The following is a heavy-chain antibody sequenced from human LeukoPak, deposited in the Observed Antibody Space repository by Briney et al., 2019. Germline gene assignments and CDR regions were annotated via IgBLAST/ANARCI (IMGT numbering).Heavy chain of an antibody. V-gene: IGHV4-30-4*01. CDR1: GGSISSGDYY. J-gene: IGHJ4*02. D-gene: IGHD3-9*01. Sequence: SETLSLTCTVSGGSISSGDYYWSWIRQPPGKGLEWIGCIYYSGSTYYNPSLKSRVTISVDTSKNQFSLKLSSVTAADTAVYYCARRALGGRLVFDYWGQGTLVTVSS. CDR2: IYYSGST. CDR3: ARRALGGRLVFDY.